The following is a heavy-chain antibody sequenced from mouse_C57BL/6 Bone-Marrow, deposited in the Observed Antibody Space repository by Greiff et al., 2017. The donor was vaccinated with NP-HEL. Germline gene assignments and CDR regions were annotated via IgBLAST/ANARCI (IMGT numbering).Heavy chain of an antibody. CDR2: IDPSDSYT. J-gene: IGHJ3*01. CDR3: ARQHGSAWFAY. Sequence: VQLQQPGAELVRPGTSVKLSCKASGYTFTSYWMHWVKQRPGQGLEWIGVIDPSDSYTNYNQKFKGKATLTVDTSSSTAYMQLSSLTSEDSAVYYCARQHGSAWFAYWGQGTQVTVSA. D-gene: IGHD3-1*01. CDR1: GYTFTSYW. V-gene: IGHV1-59*01.